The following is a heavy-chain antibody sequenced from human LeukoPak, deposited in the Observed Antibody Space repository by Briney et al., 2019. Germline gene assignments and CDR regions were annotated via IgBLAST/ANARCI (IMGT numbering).Heavy chain of an antibody. V-gene: IGHV3-64*01. Sequence: PGGSLRLSCAASGFSISNYAMNWVRQAPGKGLEFVSAISSTGTYTYYANSVKGRFTISRGNSENTLFLQMGSLRAEDMAVYYCARDAIYDTSGYYYTDYWGQGTLVTVSS. D-gene: IGHD3-22*01. J-gene: IGHJ4*02. CDR3: ARDAIYDTSGYYYTDY. CDR2: ISSTGTYT. CDR1: GFSISNYA.